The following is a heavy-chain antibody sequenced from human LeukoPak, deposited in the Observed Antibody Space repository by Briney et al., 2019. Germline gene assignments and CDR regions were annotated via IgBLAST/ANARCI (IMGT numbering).Heavy chain of an antibody. V-gene: IGHV5-51*01. D-gene: IGHD6-13*01. CDR3: ARRLAAVEFFDY. Sequence: KYGESLKISCKGSGYSFTIYWIGWVRQMPGKGLEWMGIIYPGDSDTRYSPSFQGQVTISADKSISTAYLQWSSLRASDTAMYYCARRLAAVEFFDYWGQGTLVTVSS. J-gene: IGHJ4*02. CDR2: IYPGDSDT. CDR1: GYSFTIYW.